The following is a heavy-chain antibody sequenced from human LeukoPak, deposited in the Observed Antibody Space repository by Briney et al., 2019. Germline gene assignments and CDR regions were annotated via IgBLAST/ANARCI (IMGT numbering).Heavy chain of an antibody. CDR3: AGDTVAALKYYYGMDV. CDR2: INAGNGNT. CDR1: GYTFTSYA. D-gene: IGHD6-19*01. Sequence: ASVKVSCKASGYTFTSYAMHWVRQAPGQRLEWMGWINAGNGNTKYSQKFQGRVTITRDTSASTAYMELSSLRSEDTAVYYCAGDTVAALKYYYGMDVWGQGTTVTVSS. J-gene: IGHJ6*02. V-gene: IGHV1-3*01.